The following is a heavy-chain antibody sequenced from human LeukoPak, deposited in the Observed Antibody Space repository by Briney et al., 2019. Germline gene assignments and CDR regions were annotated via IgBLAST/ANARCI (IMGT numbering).Heavy chain of an antibody. V-gene: IGHV4-59*08. D-gene: IGHD3-10*01. J-gene: IGHJ5*02. CDR1: GDSFSSHY. CDR2: ISYIGST. Sequence: SETLSLTCAVSGDSFSSHYWTWIRQPPGKGLEWIGYISYIGSTNYNPSLKSRVTISIDTSKNQFSLNLRSVTAADTAVYYCARHGSVRSPLGPWGQGTLVTVSS. CDR3: ARHGSVRSPLGP.